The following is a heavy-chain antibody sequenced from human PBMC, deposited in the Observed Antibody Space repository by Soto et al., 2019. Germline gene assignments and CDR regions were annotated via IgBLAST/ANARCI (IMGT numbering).Heavy chain of an antibody. CDR1: GGTFSSYA. J-gene: IGHJ6*02. CDR3: ARAMTTGYYHYYGMDV. Sequence: ASVKVSCKASGGTFSSYAISWVRQAPGQGLEWMGGIIPIFGTANYAQKFQGRVTITADESTSTAYMELSSLRSEDTAVYYCARAMTTGYYHYYGMDVWGQGTTVTVSS. D-gene: IGHD4-17*01. CDR2: IIPIFGTA. V-gene: IGHV1-69*13.